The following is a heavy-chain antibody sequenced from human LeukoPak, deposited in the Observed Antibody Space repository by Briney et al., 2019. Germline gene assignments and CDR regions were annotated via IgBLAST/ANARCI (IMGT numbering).Heavy chain of an antibody. CDR1: GGSISSYY. D-gene: IGHD1-1*01. V-gene: IGHV4-59*13. CDR2: IYYSGST. Sequence: SETLSLTCTVSGGSISSYYWSWIRQPPGKGLEWIGYIYYSGSTNYNPSLQSRVTISVDTSKSQFSLKLRSVTAADTAVYYRAREGKNWYGYWHYWGQGTLVTVSS. CDR3: AREGKNWYGYWHY. J-gene: IGHJ4*02.